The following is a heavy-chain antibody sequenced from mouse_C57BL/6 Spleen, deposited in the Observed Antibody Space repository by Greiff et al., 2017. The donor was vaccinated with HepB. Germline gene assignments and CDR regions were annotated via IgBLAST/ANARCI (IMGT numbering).Heavy chain of an antibody. CDR1: GYTFTDYE. V-gene: IGHV1-15*01. Sequence: QVQLQQSGAELVRPGASVTLSCKASGYTFTDYEMHWVKQTPVHGLEWIGAIDPETGGTAYNQKFKGKAILTADKSSSTAYMELRSLTSEDSAVYYCTPHYYGSSSAWFAYWGQGTLVTVSA. CDR2: IDPETGGT. CDR3: TPHYYGSSSAWFAY. D-gene: IGHD1-1*01. J-gene: IGHJ3*01.